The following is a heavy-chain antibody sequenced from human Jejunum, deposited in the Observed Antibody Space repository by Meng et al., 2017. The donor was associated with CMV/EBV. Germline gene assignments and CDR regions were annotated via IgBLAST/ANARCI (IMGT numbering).Heavy chain of an antibody. D-gene: IGHD3-3*01. J-gene: IGHJ6*02. Sequence: FNHYGMHWVRQAPGKGLGWVAFTRYDGSDKYYADSVKGRFTISRDNSKNTLYLQMNSLRAEDTAVYYCAKRKTIFGVVISDGLDVWGQGTTVTVSS. V-gene: IGHV3-30*02. CDR1: FNHYG. CDR2: TRYDGSDK. CDR3: AKRKTIFGVVISDGLDV.